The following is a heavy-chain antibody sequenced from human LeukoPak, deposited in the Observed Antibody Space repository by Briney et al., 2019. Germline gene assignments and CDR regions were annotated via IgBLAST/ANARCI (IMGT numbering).Heavy chain of an antibody. Sequence: SETLSLTCTVSGGSISSYYWSWIRQPAGKGLEWIGRIYTSGSTNYNPSLKSRVTMSVDTSKNQFSLKLSSVTAADTAVYYCARELRYFDWLLSAEPGRFDYWGQGTLVTVSS. CDR3: ARELRYFDWLLSAEPGRFDY. V-gene: IGHV4-4*07. D-gene: IGHD3-9*01. CDR1: GGSISSYY. J-gene: IGHJ4*02. CDR2: IYTSGST.